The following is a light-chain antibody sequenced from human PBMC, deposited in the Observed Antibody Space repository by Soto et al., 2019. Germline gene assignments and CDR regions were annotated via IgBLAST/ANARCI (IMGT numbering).Light chain of an antibody. Sequence: QSVLTQPASVSGSPGQSITISCTGSSSDVGSYTFVSWYQHHPGKAPKVMIYEATKRPSGVSHRFSGSKSGNTASLTISGVQAEDEGEYYCCSYAGSMTWVFGGGTKLTVL. CDR3: CSYAGSMTWV. V-gene: IGLV2-23*01. CDR1: SSDVGSYTF. J-gene: IGLJ3*02. CDR2: EAT.